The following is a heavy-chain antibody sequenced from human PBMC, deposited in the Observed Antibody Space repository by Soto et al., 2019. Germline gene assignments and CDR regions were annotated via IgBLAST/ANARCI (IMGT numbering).Heavy chain of an antibody. D-gene: IGHD6-6*01. J-gene: IGHJ6*03. Sequence: QVQLVQSGAEVKKPGASVKVSCKASGYTFTSYDINWVRQATGQGLEWMGWMNPNSGNTGYAQKFQGRVTMTRNTSISTAYMELSSLRSEDTAVYYCARGERSSFVYYYYYMDVWGKGTTVTVSS. CDR2: MNPNSGNT. CDR3: ARGERSSFVYYYYYMDV. V-gene: IGHV1-8*01. CDR1: GYTFTSYD.